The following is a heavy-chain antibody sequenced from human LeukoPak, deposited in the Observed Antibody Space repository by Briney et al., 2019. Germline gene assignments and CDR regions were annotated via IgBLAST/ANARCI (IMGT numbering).Heavy chain of an antibody. D-gene: IGHD3-22*01. CDR3: ARDLGYYDSSGYYYYYYGMDV. V-gene: IGHV4-30-4*01. CDR1: GGSISSGDYY. CDR2: IYYSGST. Sequence: KTSQTLSLTCTVSGGSISSGDYYWSWIRRPPGKGLEWIGYIYYSGSTYYNPSLKSRVTISVDTSKNQFSLKLSSVTAADTAVYYCARDLGYYDSSGYYYYYYGMDVWGQGTTVTVSS. J-gene: IGHJ6*02.